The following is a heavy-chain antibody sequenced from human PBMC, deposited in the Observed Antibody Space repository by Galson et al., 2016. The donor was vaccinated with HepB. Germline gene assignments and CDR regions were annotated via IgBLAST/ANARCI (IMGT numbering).Heavy chain of an antibody. CDR1: GFNFSNYA. D-gene: IGHD2-2*01. Sequence: SLRLSCAASGFNFSNYAMHWVRQAPGKGLEWVSMISFDGNKKFYADSVKGQFTISRDNSKSTLFLQMSSLRHEDTAGYYCVVPAAVNFEYWGQGTRVTVSS. J-gene: IGHJ4*02. CDR2: ISFDGNKK. V-gene: IGHV3-30*04. CDR3: VVPAAVNFEY.